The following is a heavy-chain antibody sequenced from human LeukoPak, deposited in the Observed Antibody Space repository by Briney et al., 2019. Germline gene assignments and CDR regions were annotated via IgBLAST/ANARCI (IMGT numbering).Heavy chain of an antibody. D-gene: IGHD2-2*01. V-gene: IGHV1-69*05. CDR1: GGTFSSYA. CDR2: IIPIFGTA. CDR3: ARGPFGCSSTSCYGDWYFDL. J-gene: IGHJ2*01. Sequence: VASVKVSCKASGGTFSSYAISWVRQAPGQGLEWMGGIIPIFGTANYAQKLQGRVTITTDESTSTAYMELSSLRSEDTAVYYCARGPFGCSSTSCYGDWYFDLWGHGTLVTVSS.